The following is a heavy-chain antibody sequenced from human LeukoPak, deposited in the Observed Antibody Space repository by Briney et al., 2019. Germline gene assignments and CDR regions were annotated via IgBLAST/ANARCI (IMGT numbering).Heavy chain of an antibody. V-gene: IGHV3-23*01. J-gene: IGHJ3*01. CDR3: AKDAWELDAFDV. D-gene: IGHD3-10*01. CDR1: GFTFRSFA. Sequence: GGSLRLSCAASGFTFRSFAMIWVRQAPGKGLQWVPGISGSGFSTYYADSVKGRFTISRDNSKNTLYLQMNSLRAEDTAVYYCAKDAWELDAFDVWGQGTMVTVSS. CDR2: ISGSGFST.